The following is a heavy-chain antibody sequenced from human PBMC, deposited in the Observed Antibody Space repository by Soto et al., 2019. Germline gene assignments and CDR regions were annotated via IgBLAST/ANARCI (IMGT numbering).Heavy chain of an antibody. CDR2: ISIEKGDT. CDR1: GYSFDTFG. Sequence: QVQVVQSGAEVKKPGASVKVACKASGYSFDTFGMSWVRQAPGKGLERMGWISIEKGDTNSAQKFQDRVTMTTDTPTSTAYMEMRSLTSDDTAVYYCTRCYCSVGSCFTCWHFDICGRGTLVTVSS. J-gene: IGHJ2*01. CDR3: TRCYCSVGSCFTCWHFDI. D-gene: IGHD2-15*01. V-gene: IGHV1-18*01.